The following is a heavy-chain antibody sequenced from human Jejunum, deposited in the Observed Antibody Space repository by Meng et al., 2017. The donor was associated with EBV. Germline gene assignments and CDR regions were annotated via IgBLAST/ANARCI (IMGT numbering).Heavy chain of an antibody. CDR2: FFNRRRS. D-gene: IGHD3-10*01. V-gene: IGHV4-59*01. J-gene: IGHJ4*02. CDR1: GASSSYYN. CDR3: ARDRGTAREFDI. Sequence: QGRPQRCGPGRVKPSDTLAATCTFSGASSSYYNRSWSRQPPGKGLQWIGFFFNRRRSNYNPSLRSRVAMSLDTSRNKFSLKLNSVTAADTAVYYCARDRGTAREFDIWGQGTLVTVSS.